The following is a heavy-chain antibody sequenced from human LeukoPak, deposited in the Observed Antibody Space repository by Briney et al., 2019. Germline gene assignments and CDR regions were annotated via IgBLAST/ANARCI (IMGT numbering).Heavy chain of an antibody. J-gene: IGHJ3*02. CDR2: INPSGGST. CDR3: ARDDIAVAGPDAFDI. CDR1: GYTFTSYY. V-gene: IGHV1-46*01. Sequence: ASVKVSCKASGYTFTSYYMHWVRQAPGQGLEWMGIINPSGGSTSYAQKFQGRVTMTRDTSTSTVYMELGSLRSEDTAVYYCARDDIAVAGPDAFDIWGQGTMVTVSS. D-gene: IGHD6-19*01.